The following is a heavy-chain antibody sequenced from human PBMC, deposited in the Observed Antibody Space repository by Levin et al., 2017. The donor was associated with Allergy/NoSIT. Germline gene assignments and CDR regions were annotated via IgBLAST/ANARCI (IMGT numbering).Heavy chain of an antibody. CDR2: INSDGSST. CDR1: GFTFSSYW. J-gene: IGHJ6*03. CDR3: SGYSYGYYYYYYMDV. D-gene: IGHD5-18*01. Sequence: GGSLRLSCAASGFTFSSYWMHWVRQAPGKGLVWVSRINSDGSSTSYADSVKGRFTISRDNAKNTLYLQMNSLRAEDTAVYYCSGYSYGYYYYYYMDVWGKGTTVTVSS. V-gene: IGHV3-74*01.